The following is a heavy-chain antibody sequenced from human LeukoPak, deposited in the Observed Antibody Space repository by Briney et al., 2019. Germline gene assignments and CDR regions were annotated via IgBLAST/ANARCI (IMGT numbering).Heavy chain of an antibody. CDR2: ISYSGNT. Sequence: SQTLSLTCTVSGGSISNTDSYWTWIRQPPGKGLEWIGFISYSGNTYSTPSLESRLTISIDTAKNQFSLSLSSVTAADTAVYFCAREIVCSYYYNGMDVWGQGTTVSVSS. J-gene: IGHJ6*02. V-gene: IGHV4-30-4*01. CDR1: GGSISNTDSY. D-gene: IGHD5/OR15-5a*01. CDR3: AREIVCSYYYNGMDV.